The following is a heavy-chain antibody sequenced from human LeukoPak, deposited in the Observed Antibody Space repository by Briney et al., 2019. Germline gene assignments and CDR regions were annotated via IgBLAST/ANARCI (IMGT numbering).Heavy chain of an antibody. CDR3: TTPLTTVTTKPFDS. D-gene: IGHD4-11*01. Sequence: GGSLRLSCAASGITFINAWMNWVRQAPGKGLEWVGRIKSLSDGGTTEYAAPVEGRFTISRDDRKNTVYLQLNSLKMEDTAVYYCTTPLTTVTTKPFDSWGRGTLVTVSS. CDR1: GITFINAW. V-gene: IGHV3-15*01. CDR2: IKSLSDGGTT. J-gene: IGHJ4*02.